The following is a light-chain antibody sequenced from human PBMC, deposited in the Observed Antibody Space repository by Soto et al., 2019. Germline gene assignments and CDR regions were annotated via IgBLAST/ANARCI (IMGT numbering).Light chain of an antibody. CDR2: RAS. V-gene: IGKV1-5*03. CDR3: QQYETYSGT. Sequence: DIQMTQSPSSLFASVGGRVTITCRASQIINTWLAWYQQRPGKAPKLLIYRASNLVNGVPSRFSGSGSGTELTLTIISLQPDDFSIYYCQQYETYSGTFGPGTKVDL. J-gene: IGKJ3*01. CDR1: QIINTW.